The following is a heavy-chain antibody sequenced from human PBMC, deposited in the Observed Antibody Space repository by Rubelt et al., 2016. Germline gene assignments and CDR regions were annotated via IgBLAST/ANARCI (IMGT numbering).Heavy chain of an antibody. J-gene: IGHJ5*02. V-gene: IGHV4-39*01. CDR1: GASVTSSGVY. CDR2: LYYGGRI. D-gene: IGHD3-9*01. Sequence: QLHLRESGPGLVKPSETLSLACTVSGASVTSSGVYWGWVRQPPGKGLEWLGSLYYGGRIYYNPSLRRGVTISVDTAKNQFSLKVTSVTAADTAVYFCARHRIVRDLTVGGYFDPWGQGTLATVSS. CDR3: ARHRIVRDLTVGGYFDP.